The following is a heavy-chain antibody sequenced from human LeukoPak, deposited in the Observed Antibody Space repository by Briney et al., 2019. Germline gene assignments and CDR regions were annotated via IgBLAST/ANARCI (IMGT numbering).Heavy chain of an antibody. CDR3: ARVQRGWHTGFNWFDP. CDR1: GFTFSSYA. Sequence: PGGSLRLSCAASGFTFSSYAMSWVRQAPGKGLEWVSAISGSGGSTYYADSVKGRFTISRDNSKNTLYLQMNSLRAEDTAVYYCARVQRGWHTGFNWFDPWGQGTLVTVSS. J-gene: IGHJ5*02. V-gene: IGHV3-23*01. D-gene: IGHD6-19*01. CDR2: ISGSGGST.